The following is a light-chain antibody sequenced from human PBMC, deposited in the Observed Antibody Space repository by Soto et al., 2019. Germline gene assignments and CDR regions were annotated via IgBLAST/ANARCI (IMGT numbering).Light chain of an antibody. V-gene: IGLV2-14*03. J-gene: IGLJ1*01. CDR1: SSDVGSYKY. CDR3: SSYTSSTIYV. CDR2: DVS. Sequence: QSALTQPASVSGSPGQSITISCTGTSSDVGSYKYVSWYQQHPGKAPKLIIYDVSYRPSGVSYRFSGSKSGNTASLTISGLQAEDEADYYCSSYTSSTIYVFGTVTKLTVL.